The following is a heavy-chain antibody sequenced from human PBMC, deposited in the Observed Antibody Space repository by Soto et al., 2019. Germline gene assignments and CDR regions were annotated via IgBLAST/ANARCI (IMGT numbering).Heavy chain of an antibody. D-gene: IGHD6-13*01. Sequence: QVQLQESGPGLVKPSETLSLTCTVSGGSISSYYWSWIRQPPGKGLEWIGYIYFSGGTNYNPSLKRRVTIAVYTSKNQFSLKLSSVTAADTSVYYCARESRSWYGSIWDYWGQGTLVTVSS. CDR2: IYFSGGT. V-gene: IGHV4-59*12. CDR1: GGSISSYY. J-gene: IGHJ4*02. CDR3: ARESRSWYGSIWDY.